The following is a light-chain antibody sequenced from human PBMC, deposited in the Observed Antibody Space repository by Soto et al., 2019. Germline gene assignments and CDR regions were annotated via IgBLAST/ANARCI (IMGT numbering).Light chain of an antibody. CDR1: QNVLFSSNSKNF. Sequence: DIVLTQSPDSLAVSLGERATINCKSSQNVLFSSNSKNFIAWYQQKPGQSPRLLIYWASTRESGVPDRFSGSGSGTDFTLTSSSLQAEDVAVYYCHQYYSPPLTFGGGTKVEIK. V-gene: IGKV4-1*01. J-gene: IGKJ4*01. CDR3: HQYYSPPLT. CDR2: WAS.